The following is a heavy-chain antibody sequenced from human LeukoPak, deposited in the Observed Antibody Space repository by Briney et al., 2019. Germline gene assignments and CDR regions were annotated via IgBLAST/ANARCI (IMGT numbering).Heavy chain of an antibody. J-gene: IGHJ5*02. CDR3: AAVPRGWFDL. V-gene: IGHV4-34*01. CDR2: INHSGST. CDR1: GGSFSGYY. D-gene: IGHD6-25*01. Sequence: PSETLSLTCAVYGGSFSGYYWSWIRQPPGKGLEWIGEINHSGSTNYNPSLKSRVTISVDTSKNQFSLKLSSVTAADTAVYYCAAVPRGWFDLWGQGTLVTVSS.